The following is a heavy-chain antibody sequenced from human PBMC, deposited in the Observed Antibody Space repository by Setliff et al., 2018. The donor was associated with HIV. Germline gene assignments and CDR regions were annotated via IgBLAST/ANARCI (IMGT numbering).Heavy chain of an antibody. J-gene: IGHJ4*02. CDR3: AREHGEYCSGGTCYHHCYFDY. CDR1: GDTFNFYG. Sequence: GASVKVSCKASGDTFNFYGLNWVRQAPGQGLEWMGKIIPKSDTRDYAQKLRGRVTITADKPSNTVYMELTSLTSEDTAVYYCAREHGEYCSGGTCYHHCYFDYWGPGTLVTVSS. D-gene: IGHD2-15*01. CDR2: IIPKSDTR. V-gene: IGHV1-69*06.